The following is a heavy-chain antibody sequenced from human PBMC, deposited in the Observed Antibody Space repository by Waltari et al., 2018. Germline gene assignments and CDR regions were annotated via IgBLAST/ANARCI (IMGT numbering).Heavy chain of an antibody. Sequence: QVQLVESGGGVVQTGGSLRLSCAASGFTFISYGMPWVRQAPGKGLEWVAFIRYDGSNKYYADSVKGRFTISRDNSKNTLYLQMNSLRAEDTAVYYCAKDLLVVVPAAMDYWGQGTLVTVSS. CDR1: GFTFISYG. CDR2: IRYDGSNK. D-gene: IGHD2-2*01. J-gene: IGHJ4*02. CDR3: AKDLLVVVPAAMDY. V-gene: IGHV3-30*02.